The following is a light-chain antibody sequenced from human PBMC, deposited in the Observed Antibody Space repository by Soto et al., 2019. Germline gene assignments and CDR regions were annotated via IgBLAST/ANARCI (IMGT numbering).Light chain of an antibody. CDR2: AVS. V-gene: IGLV2-11*01. Sequence: QSVLTQPRSVSGSPGQSVTVSCTGTSSDVGGYNYVSWYQQHPGKAPKLMIYAVSKRPSGVPDRFSGSKSGNTASLTISGLQAEDEADYYCCSYAGSYVFGTGTKLT. J-gene: IGLJ1*01. CDR3: CSYAGSYV. CDR1: SSDVGGYNY.